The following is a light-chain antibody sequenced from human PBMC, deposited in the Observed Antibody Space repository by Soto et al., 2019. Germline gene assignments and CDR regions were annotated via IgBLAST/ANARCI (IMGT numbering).Light chain of an antibody. CDR2: GAS. CDR3: QQYDSSPYS. CDR1: QSVSSSY. J-gene: IGKJ2*01. Sequence: EIVLTQSPGTLSLSPGERATLSCRASQSVSSSYLAWYQQKPGQAPRLLIYGASSRATGIPDRFSGSGSGTDFTLTISRLEPGDFAVYYCQQYDSSPYSFGQGTQLEIK. V-gene: IGKV3-20*01.